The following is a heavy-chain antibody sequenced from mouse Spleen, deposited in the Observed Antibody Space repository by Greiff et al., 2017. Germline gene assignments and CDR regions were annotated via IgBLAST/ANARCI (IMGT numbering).Heavy chain of an antibody. CDR2: ISYSGST. Sequence: EVKLQESGPGMVKPSQSLSLTCTVTGYSITSGYDWHWIRHFPGNKLEWMGYISYSGSTNYNPSLKSRISITHDTSKNHFFLKLNSVTTEDTATYYCAREEAYDGYPWFAYWGQGTLVTVSA. V-gene: IGHV3-1*01. CDR3: AREEAYDGYPWFAY. D-gene: IGHD2-3*01. J-gene: IGHJ3*01. CDR1: GYSITSGYD.